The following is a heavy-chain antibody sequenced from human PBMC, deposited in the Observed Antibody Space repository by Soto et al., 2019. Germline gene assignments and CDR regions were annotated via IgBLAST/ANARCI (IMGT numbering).Heavy chain of an antibody. CDR3: ARTGPEEGLPRAAAGCDY. V-gene: IGHV4-4*02. CDR1: GGSISSSNW. D-gene: IGHD2-21*02. Sequence: QVQLQESGPGLVKPSGTLSLTCAVSGGSISSSNWWSWVRQPPGKGLEWIGEIYHSGSTNYNPSLKSRLTISVDKSKTQFSLKLGSETAADTAVYYCARTGPEEGLPRAAAGCDYWGQGTLVTVSS. CDR2: IYHSGST. J-gene: IGHJ4*02.